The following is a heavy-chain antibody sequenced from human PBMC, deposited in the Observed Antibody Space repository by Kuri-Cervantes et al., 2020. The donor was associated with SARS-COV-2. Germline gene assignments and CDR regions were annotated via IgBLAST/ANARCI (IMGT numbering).Heavy chain of an antibody. CDR1: GFTFSSYA. CDR3: ARAGGGSYYGWFDP. Sequence: GESLKISCAASGFTFSSYAMHWVRQAPGKGLEWVAVISYDGSNKYYADSGKGRFTISRDNSKNTLYLQMNSLRAEDTAVYYCARAGGGSYYGWFDPWGQGTLVTVSS. D-gene: IGHD1-26*01. V-gene: IGHV3-30-3*01. J-gene: IGHJ5*02. CDR2: ISYDGSNK.